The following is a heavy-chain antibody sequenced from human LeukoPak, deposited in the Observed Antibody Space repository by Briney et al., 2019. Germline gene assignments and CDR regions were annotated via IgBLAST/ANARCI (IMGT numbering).Heavy chain of an antibody. V-gene: IGHV3-21*01. CDR1: GFTFSSYS. CDR3: ARDWDLANGPPFDY. J-gene: IGHJ4*02. D-gene: IGHD1-1*01. Sequence: PGGSLRLSCAASGFTFSSYSMNWVRQAPGKGLEWVSSISSSSSYIYYADSVKGRFTISRDNAKNSLYLQMNSLRAEDTAVYYCARDWDLANGPPFDYWGQGTLVTVSS. CDR2: ISSSSSYI.